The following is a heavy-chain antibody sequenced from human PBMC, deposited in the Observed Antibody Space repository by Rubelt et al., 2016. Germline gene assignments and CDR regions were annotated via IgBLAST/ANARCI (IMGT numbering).Heavy chain of an antibody. J-gene: IGHJ3*01. CDR2: INHSGST. Sequence: QVQLQQWGAGLLKPSETLSLTCAVYGGSFSIYYWSWIRQPPGKGLEWIGEINHSGSTNYNPSLKSPVTISLGTSKNQFSLRLISVTAADTAVYYCARGGYGSQEATDPLDVWGLGTLVTVSS. V-gene: IGHV4-34*01. CDR1: GGSFSIYY. D-gene: IGHD4-17*01. CDR3: ARGGYGSQEATDPLDV.